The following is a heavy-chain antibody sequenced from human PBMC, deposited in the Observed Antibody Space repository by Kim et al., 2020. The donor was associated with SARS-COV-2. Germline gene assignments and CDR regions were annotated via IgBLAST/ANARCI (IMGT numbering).Heavy chain of an antibody. Sequence: GGSLRLSCAASGFTFSSYSMNWVRQAPGKGLEWVSYISSSSSTIYYADSVKGRFTISRDNAKNSLYLQMNSLRDEDTAVYYCASVWGGYSYLADDYWGQGTLVTVSS. CDR3: ASVWGGYSYLADDY. J-gene: IGHJ4*02. CDR2: ISSSSSTI. CDR1: GFTFSSYS. D-gene: IGHD5-18*01. V-gene: IGHV3-48*02.